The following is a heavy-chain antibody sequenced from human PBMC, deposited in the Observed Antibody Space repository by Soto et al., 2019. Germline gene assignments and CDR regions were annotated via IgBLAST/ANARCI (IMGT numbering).Heavy chain of an antibody. CDR3: ARSPIAAAGIFDY. J-gene: IGHJ4*02. CDR1: GGSISSYY. CDR2: IYYSGST. D-gene: IGHD6-13*01. V-gene: IGHV4-59*01. Sequence: SETLSLTCAVSGGSISSYYWSWIRQPPGKGLEWIGYIYYSGSTNYNPSLKSRVTISVDTSKNQFSLKLSSVTAADTAVYYCARSPIAAAGIFDYWGQGTLVTVSS.